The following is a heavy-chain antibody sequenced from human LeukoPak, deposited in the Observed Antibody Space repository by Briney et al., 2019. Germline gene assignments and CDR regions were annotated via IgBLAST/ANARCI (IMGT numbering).Heavy chain of an antibody. Sequence: GGSLRLSCAAFGFTVSRNHMTWVRQAPGKGLEWVSIIYSGGSTYYADSVRGRFTISRDSSQNTLYLQMNGLKVEDTAVYYCVTLPTGDYWGQGTLVTVSS. CDR1: GFTVSRNH. D-gene: IGHD2-15*01. V-gene: IGHV3-53*01. CDR3: VTLPTGDY. CDR2: IYSGGST. J-gene: IGHJ4*02.